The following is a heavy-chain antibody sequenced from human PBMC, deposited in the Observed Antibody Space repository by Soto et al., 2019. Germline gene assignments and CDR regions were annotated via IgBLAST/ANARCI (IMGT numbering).Heavy chain of an antibody. CDR2: IHHTGST. CDR3: ARPEGGYGSGYSWFDP. Sequence: PSETLSLTCSVSGRSISEINSYWGWIRQTPGEGLEWIGTIHHTGSTYCNPSLKSRVIISLDTSKNQFSLKLSSVTAADTALYYCARPEGGYGSGYSWFDPWGQGTLVTVS. V-gene: IGHV4-39*01. J-gene: IGHJ5*02. D-gene: IGHD5-12*01. CDR1: GRSISEINSY.